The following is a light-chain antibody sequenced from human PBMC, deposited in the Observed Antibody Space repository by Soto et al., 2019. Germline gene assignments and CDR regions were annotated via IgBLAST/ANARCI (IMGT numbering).Light chain of an antibody. J-gene: IGKJ1*01. V-gene: IGKV3-11*01. CDR3: QQRSNWPT. CDR1: QSIYSY. CDR2: DAS. Sequence: EIVLTQSPATLSLSPGERATLSCRASQSIYSYLAWYQHKPGQAPRLLIHDASHRATGIPARFSGSGSGTDFTLTICSLEPEDFAVYYCQQRSNWPTFGQGTKVEFK.